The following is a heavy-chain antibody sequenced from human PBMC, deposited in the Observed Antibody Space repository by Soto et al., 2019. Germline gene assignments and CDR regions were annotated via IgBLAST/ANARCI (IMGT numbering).Heavy chain of an antibody. CDR3: ARDTRLEGATVGLYDF. CDR1: VDSISTHY. V-gene: IGHV4-4*07. CDR2: IYAGGDT. D-gene: IGHD3-16*01. J-gene: IGHJ4*02. Sequence: SKTLSLTCTVSVDSISTHYWSWVRQAAGKGLEWIGRIYAGGDTDYTSSLKSRVTLSIDTSKNQLSLKLTSVTAADTAVYYCARDTRLEGATVGLYDFWGQGTLVTVSS.